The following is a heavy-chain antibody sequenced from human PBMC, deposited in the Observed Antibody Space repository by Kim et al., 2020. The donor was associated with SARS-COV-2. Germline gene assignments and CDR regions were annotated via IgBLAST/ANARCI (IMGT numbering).Heavy chain of an antibody. CDR1: GFTFSTYS. CDR2: ISSSSSA. D-gene: IGHD3-3*02. V-gene: IGHV3-48*01. J-gene: IGHJ1*01. CDR3: TKDRTFAF. Sequence: GGSLRLSCAASGFTFSTYSMNCVRQAPGKGPEWVSYISSSSSAYYSDSVKGRFTISRDNAKNSLYLQMSGLRDEDTAVYYCTKDRTFAFWGQGTLVTVSS.